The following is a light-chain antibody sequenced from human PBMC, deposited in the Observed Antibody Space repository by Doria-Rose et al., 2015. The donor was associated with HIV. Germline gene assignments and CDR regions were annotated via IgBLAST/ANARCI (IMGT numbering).Light chain of an antibody. CDR2: DGS. V-gene: IGKV3-20*01. Sequence: TQSPGTLSLSPGERATLSCRASQSFSSTYLAWYQQKPGQAPSLLIYDGSTRATGIPDRFNDSESGTDFTLTINRLEPEDFALYYCHQYGTSWTFGQGTMVEI. CDR3: HQYGTSWT. CDR1: QSFSSTY. J-gene: IGKJ1*01.